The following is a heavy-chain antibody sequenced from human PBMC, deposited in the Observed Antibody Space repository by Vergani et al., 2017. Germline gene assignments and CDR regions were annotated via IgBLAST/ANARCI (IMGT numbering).Heavy chain of an antibody. CDR2: INPNSGGT. CDR1: GYTFTGYY. D-gene: IGHD4-17*01. V-gene: IGHV1-2*02. CDR3: ARDPPNDYGDYGVFGAFDI. J-gene: IGHJ3*02. Sequence: QVQLVQSGAEVKKPGASVKVSCKASGYTFTGYYMHWVRQAPGQGLEWMGWINPNSGGTNYSQKFQGRVTMTRDTSISKAYMELSRLRSDDTAVYYCARDPPNDYGDYGVFGAFDIWGQGTMVTVSS.